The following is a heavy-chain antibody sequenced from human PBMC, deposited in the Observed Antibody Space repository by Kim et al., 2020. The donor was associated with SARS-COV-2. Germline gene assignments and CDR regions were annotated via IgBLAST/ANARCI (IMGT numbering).Heavy chain of an antibody. CDR1: GFTFSSYA. J-gene: IGHJ4*02. V-gene: IGHV3-30-3*01. CDR2: ISYDGSNK. D-gene: IGHD6-6*01. CDR3: ARDQRARLYSSSSATLDY. Sequence: GGSLRLSCAASGFTFSSYAMHWVRQAPGKGLEWVAVISYDGSNKYYADSVKGRFTISRDNSKNTLYLQMNSLRAEDTAVYYCARDQRARLYSSSSATLDYWGQGTLVTVSS.